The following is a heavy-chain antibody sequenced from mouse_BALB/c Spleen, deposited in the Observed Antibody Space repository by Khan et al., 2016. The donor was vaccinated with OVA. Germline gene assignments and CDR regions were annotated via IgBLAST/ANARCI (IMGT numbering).Heavy chain of an antibody. D-gene: IGHD1-1*02. CDR1: GYTFTDYA. Sequence: QVRLQQSGAELVRPGVSVKISCKGSGYTFTDYAMHWVKQSHAKSLEWFGVISTYYDDADYNQRFQGKASMTVDRSSSTAYLELARLTSEDSAIYYCARGGRFAYWGQGTLVTVSA. CDR2: ISTYYDDA. J-gene: IGHJ3*01. CDR3: ARGGRFAY. V-gene: IGHV1S137*01.